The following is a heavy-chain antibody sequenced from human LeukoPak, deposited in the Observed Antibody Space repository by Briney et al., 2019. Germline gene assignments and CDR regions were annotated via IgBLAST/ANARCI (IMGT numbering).Heavy chain of an antibody. CDR2: ISYDGTSK. CDR1: GFNFNSYA. CDR3: AKDINGRIYMRGWYFDY. D-gene: IGHD1-26*01. Sequence: GGSLRLSCAASGFNFNSYAIHWVRQAPGKGLEWVAVISYDGTSKYYAESVKGRFTISRDNSNHTLFLQVSSLRAEDTAVYHCAKDINGRIYMRGWYFDYWGPGTLVTVSS. V-gene: IGHV3-30*18. J-gene: IGHJ4*02.